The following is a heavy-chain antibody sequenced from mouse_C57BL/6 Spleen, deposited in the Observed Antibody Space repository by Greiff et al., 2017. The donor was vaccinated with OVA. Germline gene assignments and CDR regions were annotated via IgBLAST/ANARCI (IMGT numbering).Heavy chain of an antibody. Sequence: EVMLVESGGGLVKPGGSLKLSCAASGFTFSSYTMSWVRQTPETRLEWVATISGGGGNTYYPDSVKGRFTISRDNAKNTLYLQMSSLRSEDTALYYCARQDYGPVAYWGQGTLVTVSA. D-gene: IGHD1-2*01. CDR1: GFTFSSYT. V-gene: IGHV5-9*01. CDR3: ARQDYGPVAY. CDR2: ISGGGGNT. J-gene: IGHJ3*01.